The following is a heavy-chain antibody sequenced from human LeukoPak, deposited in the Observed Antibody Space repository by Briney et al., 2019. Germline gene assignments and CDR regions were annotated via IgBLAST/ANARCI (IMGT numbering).Heavy chain of an antibody. CDR3: ARAPSEIGGYYPEYFRH. CDR1: GFTFTTYW. V-gene: IGHV3-74*01. J-gene: IGHJ1*01. CDR2: IKSDGST. Sequence: GGSQRLSCAASGFTFTTYWMHWVRQAPGKGLVWVSRIKSDGSTNYADSVKGRFTISRDNANNTLSLQMNSLRPEDTGVYYCARAPSEIGGYYPEYFRHWGQGTLVTVSS. D-gene: IGHD3-22*01.